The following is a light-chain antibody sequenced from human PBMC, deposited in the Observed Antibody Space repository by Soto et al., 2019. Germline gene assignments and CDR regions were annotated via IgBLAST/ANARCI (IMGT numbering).Light chain of an antibody. CDR1: ERVSSSY. CDR2: DAS. CDR3: QQYGSSPIT. J-gene: IGKJ5*01. V-gene: IGKV3D-20*01. Sequence: EIVLTQSPATMSLSPWERATLSCGASERVSSSYVAWYQVKGGLAPRLLIHDASTRASGIPDRFRGSKSGTGFTLTIRGLQPEDAALYYCQQYGSSPITFGRGTRLEIK.